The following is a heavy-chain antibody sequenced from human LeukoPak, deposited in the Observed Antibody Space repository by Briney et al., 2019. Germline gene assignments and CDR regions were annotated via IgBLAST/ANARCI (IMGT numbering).Heavy chain of an antibody. J-gene: IGHJ4*02. V-gene: IGHV1-69*01. D-gene: IGHD3-10*01. CDR2: IIPIFGTA. CDR3: AINYGSGSYSYDY. CDR1: GGTYSSYG. Sequence: RASVKVSCKASGGTYSSYGIGWVRQAPGQGLEWMGGIIPIFGTANYAQKFQGRITITADESTSTAYMELSSLRSEDTAVYYCAINYGSGSYSYDYWGQGTLVTVSS.